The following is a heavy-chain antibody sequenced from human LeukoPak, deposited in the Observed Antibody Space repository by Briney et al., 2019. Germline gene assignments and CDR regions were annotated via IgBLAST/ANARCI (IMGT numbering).Heavy chain of an antibody. V-gene: IGHV3-21*01. CDR3: ARDESGY. Sequence: GGSLRLSCAASGFTFSSYSMSWVRQAPGKGLEWVSSISSSSNHISYADSVKGRFTISRDNARNSLYLQVNSLRAEDTAVYYCARDESGYWGQGTLVTVSS. CDR2: ISSSSNHI. D-gene: IGHD3-10*01. J-gene: IGHJ4*02. CDR1: GFTFSSYS.